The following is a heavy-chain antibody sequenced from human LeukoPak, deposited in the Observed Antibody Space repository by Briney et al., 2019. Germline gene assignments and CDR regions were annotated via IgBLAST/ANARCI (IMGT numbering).Heavy chain of an antibody. V-gene: IGHV4-59*01. J-gene: IGHJ5*02. CDR3: ARAYYGSGSYYNPLSDWFDP. CDR1: GGSISSYY. D-gene: IGHD3-10*01. Sequence: SETLSLTCTVSGGSISSYYWSWIRQPPGKGLEWIGYIYYSGSTNHNPSLKSRVTISVDTSKNQFSLKLSSVTAADTAVYYCARAYYGSGSYYNPLSDWFDPWGQGTLVTVSS. CDR2: IYYSGST.